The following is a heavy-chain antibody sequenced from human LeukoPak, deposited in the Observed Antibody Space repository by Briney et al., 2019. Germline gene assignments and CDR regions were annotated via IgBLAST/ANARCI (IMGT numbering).Heavy chain of an antibody. D-gene: IGHD4-11*01. V-gene: IGHV3-21*01. CDR3: ARGGVDSDFFLLSWFDP. CDR2: ISSSRNI. J-gene: IGHJ5*02. CDR1: GFTFSSYT. Sequence: GGSLRLSCAPSGFTFSSYTMNWVRQAPGKGLEWVSSISSSRNILYPHSVKGRFTISTDNPRTSLYLQMNSLRADATAVYYCARGGVDSDFFLLSWFDPWGEGTLVTVSS.